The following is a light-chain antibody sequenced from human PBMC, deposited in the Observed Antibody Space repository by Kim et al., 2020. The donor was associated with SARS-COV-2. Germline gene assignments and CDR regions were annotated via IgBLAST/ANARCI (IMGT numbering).Light chain of an antibody. CDR3: QQSYSTLYN. Sequence: ASLGDPVPDTCRASQYISYYLNWYQQKGRQAPKVLVYGACSLGSGVESRCSARGSGTDFTPTITSLQPEDFATYFCQQSYSTLYNFAQGTKLEI. J-gene: IGKJ2*01. V-gene: IGKV1-39*01. CDR2: GAC. CDR1: QYISYY.